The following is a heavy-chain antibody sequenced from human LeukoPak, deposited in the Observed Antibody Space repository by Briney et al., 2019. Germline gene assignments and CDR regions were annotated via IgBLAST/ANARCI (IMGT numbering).Heavy chain of an antibody. V-gene: IGHV3-23*01. Sequence: GGSLRLSCAASGFTFSNYATSWVRQAPGKGLEWVSGISPSGDITYYADSVKGRFTISRDNSKNTLYLEVISLTAEDTAVYYCAKDDAWLRFGEWSQGTLVTVSS. J-gene: IGHJ4*02. CDR1: GFTFSNYA. CDR2: ISPSGDIT. D-gene: IGHD3-10*01. CDR3: AKDDAWLRFGE.